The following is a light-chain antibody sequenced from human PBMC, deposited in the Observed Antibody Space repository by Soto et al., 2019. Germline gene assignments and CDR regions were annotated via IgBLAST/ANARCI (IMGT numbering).Light chain of an antibody. J-gene: IGKJ3*01. CDR2: EVS. CDR1: ETLVYSDGNTY. Sequence: DVVMTQSPLSLSVTLGQSASISCRSSETLVYSDGNTYLTWFHQRPVQSPMRLIFEVSKRDSGVPDRLSGSGSDTDFTLKITRVEPDDVGVYFCMQGIHWPPTFGPGTKLDIK. V-gene: IGKV2-30*01. CDR3: MQGIHWPPT.